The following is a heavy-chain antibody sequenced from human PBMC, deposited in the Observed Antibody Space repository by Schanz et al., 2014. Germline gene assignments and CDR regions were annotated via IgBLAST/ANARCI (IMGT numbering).Heavy chain of an antibody. V-gene: IGHV3-23*01. Sequence: EVQLLESGGGLVQPGGSLRLSCAASGFTFSSYAMSWVRQAPGKGLEWVSAISGSGGSTYYAGSMKGRFTVSRDNAENALYLQMNSLRAEDTGLDFCARGGSGSHYRLDYWGQGTLVTVSS. CDR2: ISGSGGST. J-gene: IGHJ4*02. CDR1: GFTFSSYA. D-gene: IGHD1-26*01. CDR3: ARGGSGSHYRLDY.